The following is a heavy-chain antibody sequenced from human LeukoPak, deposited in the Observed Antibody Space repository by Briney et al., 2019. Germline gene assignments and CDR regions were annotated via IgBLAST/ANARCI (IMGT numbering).Heavy chain of an antibody. V-gene: IGHV1-58*01. D-gene: IGHD6-13*01. CDR1: GFTFTSSA. J-gene: IGHJ4*02. Sequence: SVKVSCKASGFTFTSSAVQWVRQARGQRLEWIGWIVVGRGNTNYAQKFQERVTITRDMSTSTAYVELSSLRSEDTAVYYCAADLAAAGTLDYWGQGTLVTVSS. CDR2: IVVGRGNT. CDR3: AADLAAAGTLDY.